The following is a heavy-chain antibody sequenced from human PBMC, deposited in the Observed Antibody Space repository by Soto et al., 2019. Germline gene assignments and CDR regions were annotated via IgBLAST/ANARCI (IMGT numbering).Heavy chain of an antibody. CDR1: GFTFSSYA. Sequence: EVQLLESGGGLVQPGGSLRLSCAASGFTFSSYAMSWVRQAPGKGLEWVSAISGSGAGTYQADSVKGRLTISRDNSKNTLNLEKSSLRSEHTAVSYCAKRPPEVQLHYYYGMDVWGQGTTVTISS. CDR3: AKRPPEVQLHYYYGMDV. CDR2: ISGSGAGT. D-gene: IGHD1-1*01. J-gene: IGHJ6*02. V-gene: IGHV3-23*01.